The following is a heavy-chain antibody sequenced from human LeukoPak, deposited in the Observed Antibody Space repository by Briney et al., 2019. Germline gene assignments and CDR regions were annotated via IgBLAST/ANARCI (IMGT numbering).Heavy chain of an antibody. CDR2: IRSKADSYAT. J-gene: IGHJ4*02. Sequence: GGSLRLSCAASGFTFSDAAMHWVRQASGKGPEWVGRIRSKADSYATAYAASVKGGFTISRDDSKNTAFLQMNSLETEDTAVYYCTRLEGDCTTSSCPDYWGQGTLVTVSS. CDR3: TRLEGDCTTSSCPDY. CDR1: GFTFSDAA. V-gene: IGHV3-73*01. D-gene: IGHD2-2*01.